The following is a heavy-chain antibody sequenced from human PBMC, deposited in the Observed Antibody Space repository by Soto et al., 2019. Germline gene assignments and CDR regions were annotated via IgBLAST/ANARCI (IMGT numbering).Heavy chain of an antibody. CDR2: IYHSGST. J-gene: IGHJ6*02. V-gene: IGHV4-4*02. D-gene: IGHD3-10*01. CDR3: ARFGGGMDV. Sequence: QVQLQESGPGLVNPSGTLSLTCAAPGGAISGINWWYWIRQPPGKGLEWIGEIYHSGSTNYTPSLKSRLNISVDKSKNQFSLKLSSVTAADTAVYYCARFGGGMDVWGQGTTVTVSS. CDR1: GGAISGINW.